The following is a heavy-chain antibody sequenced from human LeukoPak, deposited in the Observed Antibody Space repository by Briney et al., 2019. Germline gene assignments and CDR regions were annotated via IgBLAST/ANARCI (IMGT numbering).Heavy chain of an antibody. CDR2: ISGSGGST. CDR3: AKDYHGGNPGVLDY. Sequence: GGSLRLSCAASGITFSSYAMSWVRQAPGKGLEWVSAISGSGGSTYYADSVKGRFTISRDNSKNTLYLEMNSLRAEDTAVYHCAKDYHGGNPGVLDYWGQGTLVTVSS. J-gene: IGHJ4*02. D-gene: IGHD4-23*01. V-gene: IGHV3-23*01. CDR1: GITFSSYA.